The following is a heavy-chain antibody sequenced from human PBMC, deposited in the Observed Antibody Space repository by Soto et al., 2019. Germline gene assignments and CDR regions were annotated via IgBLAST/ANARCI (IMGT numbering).Heavy chain of an antibody. CDR2: ISGSVGGT. D-gene: IGHD5-12*01. J-gene: IGHJ6*03. CDR1: GFTFNNYA. CDR3: ARNGGYEYKYYIDI. Sequence: EVQLLESGGGLVQPGGSLRLSCAASGFTFNNYAMSWVRQAPRKGLELVSGISGSVGGTYYADIVKGRFSISRDNSKYTVYLQIDSLRAEDTALYYNARNGGYEYKYYIDISGKGNTVLVSS. V-gene: IGHV3-23*01.